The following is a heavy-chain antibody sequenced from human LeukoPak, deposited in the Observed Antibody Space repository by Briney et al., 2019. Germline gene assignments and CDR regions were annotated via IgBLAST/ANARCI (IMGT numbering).Heavy chain of an antibody. D-gene: IGHD3-10*01. CDR2: IRSKAYGGTT. J-gene: IGHJ4*02. CDR1: GFTFSSYE. CDR3: TRDPDLWFGEPTSSDY. Sequence: PGGSLRLSCAASGFTFSSYEMNWVRQAPGKGLEWVGFIRSKAYGGTTEYAASVKGRFTIPRDDSKSIAYLQMNSLKTEDTAVYYCTRDPDLWFGEPTSSDYWGQGTLVTVSS. V-gene: IGHV3-49*04.